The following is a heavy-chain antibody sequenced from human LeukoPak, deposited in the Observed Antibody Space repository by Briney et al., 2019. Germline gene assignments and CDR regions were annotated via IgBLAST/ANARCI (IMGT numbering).Heavy chain of an antibody. Sequence: GGCLRLSCVASGFPFSSYWMTWVRQAPGKGLEWMANIKQDGSKKSYVDSVKGRFTISRDNAKNSLYLQMNSLRVEDTAIYYCTRVGYIDEGIDYWGQGTLVTVSS. D-gene: IGHD5-24*01. J-gene: IGHJ4*02. CDR1: GFPFSSYW. CDR2: IKQDGSKK. CDR3: TRVGYIDEGIDY. V-gene: IGHV3-7*04.